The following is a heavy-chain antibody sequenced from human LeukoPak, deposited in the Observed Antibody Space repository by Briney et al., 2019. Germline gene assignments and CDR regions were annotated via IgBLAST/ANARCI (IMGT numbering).Heavy chain of an antibody. D-gene: IGHD3-9*01. V-gene: IGHV1-24*01. CDR3: VKDWHILTGRNCFDP. CDR2: FDPEDGET. Sequence: ASVKVSCKVSGYTLTELSMHWVRQAPGKGLEWMGGFDPEDGETIYAQKFQGRVTMTEDTSTDTAYMELSSLRFDDTAIYYCVKDWHILTGRNCFDPWGQGTLVTVSS. J-gene: IGHJ5*02. CDR1: GYTLTELS.